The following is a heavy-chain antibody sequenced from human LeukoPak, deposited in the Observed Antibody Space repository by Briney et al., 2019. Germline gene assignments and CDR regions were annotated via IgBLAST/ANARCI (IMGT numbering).Heavy chain of an antibody. Sequence: GGSLRLSCAASGFTFSSYWMSWVRQAPGKGLEWVGFIRSKAYGGTTEYAASVKGRFTISRDDSKSIAYLQMNSLKTEDTAVYYCTRGKYYDFWSGYYPDYWGQGTLVTVSS. CDR1: GFTFSSYW. CDR3: TRGKYYDFWSGYYPDY. CDR2: IRSKAYGGTT. J-gene: IGHJ4*02. D-gene: IGHD3-3*01. V-gene: IGHV3-49*04.